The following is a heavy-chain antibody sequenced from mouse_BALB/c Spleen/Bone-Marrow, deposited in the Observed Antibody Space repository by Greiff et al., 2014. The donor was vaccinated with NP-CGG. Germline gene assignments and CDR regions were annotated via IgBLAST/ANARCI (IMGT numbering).Heavy chain of an antibody. CDR1: GFTFSSFG. CDR2: ISSGSSTI. D-gene: IGHD4-1*01. J-gene: IGHJ2*01. Sequence: EVKLVESGGGLVQPGGSRKLSCAASGFTFSSFGMHWVRQAPERGLEWVAYISSGSSTIFYEDTLKGRFTISRDNSKNTLFLQMTSLRSEDTAMYYCTRGGNWEDFDYWGQGTPLTVSA. CDR3: TRGGNWEDFDY. V-gene: IGHV5-17*02.